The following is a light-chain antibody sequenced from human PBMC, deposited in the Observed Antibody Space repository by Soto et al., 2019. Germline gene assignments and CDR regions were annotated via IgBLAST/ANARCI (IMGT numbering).Light chain of an antibody. CDR3: CSYAGSRTFVYV. CDR1: SSDVGSYNL. CDR2: EGS. Sequence: QSALTQPASVSGSPGQSITISCTGTSSDVGSYNLVSWYQQHPGTAPKLMIYEGSKRPSGVSNRFSGSKSGNTASLTISGLQAEDEADYYCCSYAGSRTFVYVFATGTKVTVL. V-gene: IGLV2-23*03. J-gene: IGLJ1*01.